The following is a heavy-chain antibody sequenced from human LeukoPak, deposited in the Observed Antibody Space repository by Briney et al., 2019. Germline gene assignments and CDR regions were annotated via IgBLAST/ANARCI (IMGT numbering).Heavy chain of an antibody. Sequence: PGRSLRLSCAASGFTFSSYSMNWVRQAPGKGLEWVSSISSSSSYIYYADSVKGRFTISRDNAKNSLYLQMNSLRAEDPAVYYCARVPWGSSTTYFDYWGQGTLVTVSS. CDR3: ARVPWGSSTTYFDY. D-gene: IGHD2-2*01. CDR1: GFTFSSYS. CDR2: ISSSSSYI. J-gene: IGHJ4*02. V-gene: IGHV3-21*01.